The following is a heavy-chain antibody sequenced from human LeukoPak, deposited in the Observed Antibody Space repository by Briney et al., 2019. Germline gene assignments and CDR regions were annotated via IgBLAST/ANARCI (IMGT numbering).Heavy chain of an antibody. CDR1: GFTFSSYA. V-gene: IGHV3-23*01. J-gene: IGHJ4*02. CDR3: AKTAYGSGTYYFDY. Sequence: GGSLRLSCAASGFTFSSYAMSWVRQAPGKGLEWVSAVSGSGAYTYYADSVRGRFTVSRDSSKNTLFLQMNSLRAEDTAVYYCAKTAYGSGTYYFDYWGQGTLVTVSS. D-gene: IGHD3-10*01. CDR2: VSGSGAYT.